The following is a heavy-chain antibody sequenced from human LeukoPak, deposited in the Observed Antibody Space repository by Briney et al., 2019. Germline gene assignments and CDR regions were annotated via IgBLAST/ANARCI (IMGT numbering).Heavy chain of an antibody. J-gene: IGHJ4*02. Sequence: GGSLRLSCAAAGVTFSSYAMSWVRQAPGKGLEWVSAISGSGGSTYYADSVKGRFTISRDNSKNTLYLQMNSLGAEDTAVYYCATPPLDSSGYYYAPFDYWGQGTLVTVSS. D-gene: IGHD3-22*01. CDR2: ISGSGGST. CDR1: GVTFSSYA. V-gene: IGHV3-23*01. CDR3: ATPPLDSSGYYYAPFDY.